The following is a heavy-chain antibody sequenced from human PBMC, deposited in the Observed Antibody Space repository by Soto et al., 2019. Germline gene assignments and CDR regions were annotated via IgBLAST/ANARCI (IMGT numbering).Heavy chain of an antibody. V-gene: IGHV1-58*01. D-gene: IGHD3-22*01. J-gene: IGHJ4*02. CDR1: GYTFTSSA. Sequence: SVKVSCKASGYTFTSSAVQWVRQARGQRLEWIGWIVVGSGNTNYAQKFQERVTITRDMSTSTAYMELSSLRSEDTAVYYCAAPKSPYYYDSRTFDYWGQGTLVTVSS. CDR2: IVVGSGNT. CDR3: AAPKSPYYYDSRTFDY.